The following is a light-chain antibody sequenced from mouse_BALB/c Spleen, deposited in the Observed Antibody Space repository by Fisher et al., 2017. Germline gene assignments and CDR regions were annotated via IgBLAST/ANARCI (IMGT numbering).Light chain of an antibody. Sequence: IVLTQTTATMSASPGEKVTMTCSASSSVSYMHWYQQKSGTSPKRWIYDTSKLASGVPARFSGSGSGTSYSLTISRMEAEDAASYYCQQWSSNPFTFGSGTKLEIK. V-gene: IGKV4-59*01. CDR2: DTS. J-gene: IGKJ4*01. CDR1: SSVSY. CDR3: QQWSSNPFT.